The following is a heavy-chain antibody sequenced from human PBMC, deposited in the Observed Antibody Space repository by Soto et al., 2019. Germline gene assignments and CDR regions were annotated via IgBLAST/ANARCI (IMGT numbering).Heavy chain of an antibody. Sequence: QVQLVQSGAEVKKPGSSVKVSCKASGGTFSSYAISWVRQAPGPGLEWMGGIIPIFGTANYAQKVQGRVTITADESTSTAYMEMSSLRSEATAVYYCERGGYCSGGSCYGILDYWGQGTLVTVSS. D-gene: IGHD2-15*01. CDR1: GGTFSSYA. V-gene: IGHV1-69*12. CDR3: ERGGYCSGGSCYGILDY. J-gene: IGHJ4*02. CDR2: IIPIFGTA.